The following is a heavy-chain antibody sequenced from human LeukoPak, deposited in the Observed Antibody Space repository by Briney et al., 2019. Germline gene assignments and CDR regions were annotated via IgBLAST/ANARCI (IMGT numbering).Heavy chain of an antibody. CDR2: ISAYNGNT. D-gene: IGHD6-13*01. CDR1: GYTFTSYG. CDR3: ARDPGYSSSWEYYYYGMDV. Sequence: GASVTVSCKASGYTFTSYGISWVRQAPGQGLEWMGWISAYNGNTNYAQKLQGRVTMTTDTSTSTAYMELRSLRSDDTAVYYCARDPGYSSSWEYYYYGMDVWGQGTTVTVSS. V-gene: IGHV1-18*01. J-gene: IGHJ6*02.